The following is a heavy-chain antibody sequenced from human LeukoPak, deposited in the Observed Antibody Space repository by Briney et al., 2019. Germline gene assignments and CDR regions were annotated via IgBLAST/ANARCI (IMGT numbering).Heavy chain of an antibody. CDR2: ISGSGGST. J-gene: IGHJ2*01. D-gene: IGHD1-26*01. V-gene: IGHV3-23*01. CDR3: AKTGSVVGAIEDSHWYFDL. Sequence: PGGSLRLSCAASGFTFSSYGMSWVRQAPGKGLEWVSAISGSGGSTYYADSVKGRFTISRDNSKNTLYLQMNSLRAEDTAVYYCAKTGSVVGAIEDSHWYFDLWGRGTLVTVSS. CDR1: GFTFSSYG.